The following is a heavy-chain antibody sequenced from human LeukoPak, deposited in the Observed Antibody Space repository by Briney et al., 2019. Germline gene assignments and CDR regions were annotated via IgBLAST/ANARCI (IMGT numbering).Heavy chain of an antibody. D-gene: IGHD3-3*01. Sequence: SETLSLTCTVSGGSISSSNYYWGWIRQPPGKGLEWIGSIYFSGGTYYKASLKSRVTISVDTPKNQFSLKLNSVTAADTAVYYCARVTKGNYYMDVWGKGTTVTVSS. CDR1: GGSISSSNYY. CDR3: ARVTKGNYYMDV. CDR2: IYFSGGT. J-gene: IGHJ6*03. V-gene: IGHV4-39*07.